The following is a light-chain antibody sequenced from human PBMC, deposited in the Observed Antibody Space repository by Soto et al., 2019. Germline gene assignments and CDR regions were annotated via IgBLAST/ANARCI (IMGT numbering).Light chain of an antibody. CDR2: AAS. CDR1: QSISTY. V-gene: IGKV1-39*01. Sequence: DIQMTQSPSSLSASVGDRFTMAFRASQSISTYLNWYQQKAGLAPKLLIYAASSLQSGVPSRFSGSGSGTDFTLTISSLQPEDFATYYCQQTYSTPPTFGQGTKVDI. CDR3: QQTYSTPPT. J-gene: IGKJ1*01.